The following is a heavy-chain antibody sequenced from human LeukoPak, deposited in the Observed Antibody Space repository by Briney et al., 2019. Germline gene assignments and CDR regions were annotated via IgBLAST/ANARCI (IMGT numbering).Heavy chain of an antibody. Sequence: PGGSLRLSCAASGFTFSSYAMSWVRQAPGKGLEWVSAISGSGGSTYYADSVKGRFTISRDNSKNTLYLQMNSLRAEDTAVYYCAKDRGRSSSWYNWFDPWGQGTLVTVSS. V-gene: IGHV3-23*01. CDR1: GFTFSSYA. J-gene: IGHJ5*02. CDR2: ISGSGGST. CDR3: AKDRGRSSSWYNWFDP. D-gene: IGHD6-13*01.